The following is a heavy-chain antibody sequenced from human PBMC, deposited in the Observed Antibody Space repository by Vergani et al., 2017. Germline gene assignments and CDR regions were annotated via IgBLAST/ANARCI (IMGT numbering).Heavy chain of an antibody. J-gene: IGHJ3*02. CDR3: ARDPNFSGYSYGNDAFDM. CDR1: GGTFSSYA. CDR2: IIPILGIA. Sequence: QVQLVQSGAEVKKPGASVKVSCKASGGTFSSYAISWVRQAPGQGLEWMGRIIPILGIANYAQKFQGRVTITADKSTSTAYMELSSLRSEDTAVYYCARDPNFSGYSYGNDAFDMWGQGTMVTVSS. V-gene: IGHV1-69*04. D-gene: IGHD5-18*01.